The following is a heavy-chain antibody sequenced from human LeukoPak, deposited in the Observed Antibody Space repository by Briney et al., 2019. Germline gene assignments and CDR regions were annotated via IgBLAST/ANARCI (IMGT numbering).Heavy chain of an antibody. J-gene: IGHJ4*02. Sequence: GGSLRLSCAASGFTFSSYAMSWVRQAPGKGLEWVSAISGSGGSTYYADSVKGRFTISRDNSKNTLYLQMNSLRAEDTAVYYCARSTYYYDSSGYYYDYWGQGTLVTVSS. D-gene: IGHD3-22*01. CDR1: GFTFSSYA. CDR3: ARSTYYYDSSGYYYDY. V-gene: IGHV3-23*01. CDR2: ISGSGGST.